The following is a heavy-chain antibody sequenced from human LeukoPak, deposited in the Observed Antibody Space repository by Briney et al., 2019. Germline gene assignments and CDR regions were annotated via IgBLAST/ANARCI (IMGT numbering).Heavy chain of an antibody. J-gene: IGHJ5*02. Sequence: PGGSLRLSCAASGFTFSSYSMNWVRQAPGKGLEWVSYISSSSSTIYYADSVKGRFTISRDNAKNTLYLQMNSLRAEDTAVYYCAKDRLGRITYPFDPWGQGTLVTVSS. CDR2: ISSSSSTI. CDR3: AKDRLGRITYPFDP. D-gene: IGHD3-10*01. CDR1: GFTFSSYS. V-gene: IGHV3-48*01.